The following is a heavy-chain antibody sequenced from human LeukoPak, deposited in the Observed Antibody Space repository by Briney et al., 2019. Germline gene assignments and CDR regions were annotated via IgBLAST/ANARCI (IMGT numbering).Heavy chain of an antibody. CDR3: ARDGKHWGQYDN. CDR1: GYTFTDYF. D-gene: IGHD7-27*01. V-gene: IGHV1-2*02. Sequence: ASVEVSCKASGYTFTDYFIHWVRQAPGQGLEWMGWINIISGGANYAQRFQGRVTMTRDTSISTAYMELSRLRSDDTAVYYCARDGKHWGQYDNWGQGTLVTVSS. CDR2: INIISGGA. J-gene: IGHJ4*02.